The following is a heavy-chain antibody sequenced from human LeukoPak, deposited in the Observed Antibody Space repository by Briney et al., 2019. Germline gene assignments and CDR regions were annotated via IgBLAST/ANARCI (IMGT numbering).Heavy chain of an antibody. J-gene: IGHJ4*02. CDR3: ARDDTSGGYYEFGY. D-gene: IGHD6-19*01. CDR2: IGNDGRT. CDR1: GFTVSSSY. Sequence: PGGSLRLSCAASGFTVSSSYMSWVRQAPGKGLECVSVIGNDGRTYYANSVKGRFTISRDISKNMVYLQMNSLRDDDTAVYYCARDDTSGGYYEFGYWGQGALVVVSS. V-gene: IGHV3-53*01.